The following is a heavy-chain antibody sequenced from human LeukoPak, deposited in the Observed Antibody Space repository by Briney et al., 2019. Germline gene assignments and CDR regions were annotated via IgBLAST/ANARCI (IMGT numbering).Heavy chain of an antibody. CDR3: AREGVDTAMVINWFDP. V-gene: IGHV1-69*13. CDR1: GGTFSSYA. D-gene: IGHD5-18*01. J-gene: IGHJ5*02. CDR2: IIPIFGTA. Sequence: GASVKVSCKASGGTFSSYAISWVRQAPGQGLEWMGGIIPIFGTANYAQKFQGRVTITADESTSTAYMELSSLRSEDTAVYYCAREGVDTAMVINWFDPWGQGTLVTVSS.